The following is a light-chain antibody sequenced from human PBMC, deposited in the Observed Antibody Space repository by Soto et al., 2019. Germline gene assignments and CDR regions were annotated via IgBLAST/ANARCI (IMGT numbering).Light chain of an antibody. J-gene: IGKJ1*01. V-gene: IGKV1-5*03. CDR2: KAS. Sequence: DIQMTQSPSSLSASVGDRVTITCRASQTITTFLSWYQQKPGKAPKLLIYKASTLKSGVPSRFSGSGSGTEFTLTISSLQTDDFATYYCQHYNSYSEAFGQGT. CDR1: QTITTF. CDR3: QHYNSYSEA.